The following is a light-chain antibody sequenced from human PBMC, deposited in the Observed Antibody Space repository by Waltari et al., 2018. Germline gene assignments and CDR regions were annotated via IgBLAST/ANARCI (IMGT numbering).Light chain of an antibody. Sequence: EIVLTQSPGTLSLSPGERATLSCRASQSIGRYLVWYQQKPGPAPRLLIYGASSRAAGIQDRFSGSGSGTDFSLTISRLEPEDFAVYYCQNHERLPAVFGQGTKVEIK. CDR1: QSIGRY. J-gene: IGKJ1*01. CDR3: QNHERLPAV. V-gene: IGKV3-20*01. CDR2: GAS.